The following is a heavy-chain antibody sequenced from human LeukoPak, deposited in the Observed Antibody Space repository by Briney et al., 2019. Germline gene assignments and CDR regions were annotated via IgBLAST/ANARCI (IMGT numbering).Heavy chain of an antibody. D-gene: IGHD4-17*01. CDR1: GFTFSSYG. CDR3: AKYDYGDSTHYYYYYYMDV. Sequence: GGSLRLSCAASGFTFSSYGMHWVRQAPGKGLEWVAFIRYDGNNKYYADSVKGRFTISRDNSKNTLYLQMNSLRADDTALYYCAKYDYGDSTHYYYYYYMDVWGKGTTVAVSS. J-gene: IGHJ6*03. CDR2: IRYDGNNK. V-gene: IGHV3-30*02.